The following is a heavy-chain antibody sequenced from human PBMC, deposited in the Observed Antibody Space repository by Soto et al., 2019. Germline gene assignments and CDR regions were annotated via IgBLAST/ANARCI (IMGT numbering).Heavy chain of an antibody. CDR3: ARVRVGCSSTSCYYYYYGMDV. Sequence: PSETLSLTCTVSGGSISSGGYYWSWIRQHPGKGLEWIGYIYYSGSTYYNPSLKSRVTISVGTSKNQFSLKLSSVTAADTAVYYCARVRVGCSSTSCYYYYYGMDVWGQGTTVTVSS. J-gene: IGHJ6*02. CDR2: IYYSGST. D-gene: IGHD2-2*01. CDR1: GGSISSGGYY. V-gene: IGHV4-31*03.